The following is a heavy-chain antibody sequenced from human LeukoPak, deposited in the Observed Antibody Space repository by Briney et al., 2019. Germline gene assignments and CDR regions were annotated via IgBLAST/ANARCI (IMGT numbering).Heavy chain of an antibody. J-gene: IGHJ3*02. CDR2: ISGSGGST. CDR3: AKDRDSSGYYPDAFGI. D-gene: IGHD3-22*01. CDR1: GFTFSSYA. Sequence: GGSLRLSCAASGFTFSSYAMSWVRQAPGKGLEWVSAISGSGGSTYYADSVKGRFTISRDNSKNTLYLQMNSLRAEDTAVYYCAKDRDSSGYYPDAFGIWGQGTMVTVSS. V-gene: IGHV3-23*01.